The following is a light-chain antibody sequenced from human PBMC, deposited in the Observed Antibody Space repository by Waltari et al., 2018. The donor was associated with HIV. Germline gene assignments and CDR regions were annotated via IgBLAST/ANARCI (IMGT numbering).Light chain of an antibody. Sequence: QSALTQPASVSGSPGQSITISCTGTSSDVDGYDYVSWHQQHPGKAPKLIMYDVSSRPSGVSYRFSGSKSGKTASLIISGLQAEDEADYYCSSYTATNTWVFGGGTKLTVL. CDR1: SSDVDGYDY. V-gene: IGLV2-14*03. J-gene: IGLJ3*02. CDR2: DVS. CDR3: SSYTATNTWV.